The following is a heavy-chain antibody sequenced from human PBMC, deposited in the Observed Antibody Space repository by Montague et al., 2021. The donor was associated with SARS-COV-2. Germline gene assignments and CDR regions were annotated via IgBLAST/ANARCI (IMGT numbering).Heavy chain of an antibody. CDR3: ARDDYDPFIQYGMDV. CDR1: GYTFTSYG. V-gene: IGHV1-18*04. J-gene: IGHJ6*02. D-gene: IGHD3-16*01. Sequence: SVKVSCKASGYTFTSYGISWVRQAPGQGLEWMGWISAYNGNTNYAQKLQGRVTITTDTSTSTAYMELRSLRSDDTAVYYCARDDYDPFIQYGMDVWGQGTTVTVSS. CDR2: ISAYNGNT.